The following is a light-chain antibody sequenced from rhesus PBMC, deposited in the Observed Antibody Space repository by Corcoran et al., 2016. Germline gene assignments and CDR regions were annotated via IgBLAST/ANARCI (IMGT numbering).Light chain of an antibody. CDR2: GAS. CDR1: QSVTSS. V-gene: IGKV3-42*03. CDR3: QQYHNWPLT. J-gene: IGKJ4*01. Sequence: ESVLTQSPATLSLSPGDRATLSCRASQSVTSSLAWYQQKPEQPPRLLIYGASTRAPGSPDRFSGSGSGTEFTLTISSLEPEDFAVYYCQQYHNWPLTFGGGTKVEIK.